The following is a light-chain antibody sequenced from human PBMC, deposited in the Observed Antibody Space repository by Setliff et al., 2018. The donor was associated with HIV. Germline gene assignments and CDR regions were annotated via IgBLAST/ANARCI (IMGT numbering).Light chain of an antibody. CDR2: GNN. Sequence: SVLTQPPSVSGTPGQRVTISCTGSSSNFGAGYDVHWYQQLPGTAPKLLISGNNNRPSGVPDRFSGSKSGTSASLAITGLQAEDEADYYCQSYDSSLSAYVFGPGTKVTVL. CDR1: SSNFGAGYD. V-gene: IGLV1-40*01. J-gene: IGLJ1*01. CDR3: QSYDSSLSAYV.